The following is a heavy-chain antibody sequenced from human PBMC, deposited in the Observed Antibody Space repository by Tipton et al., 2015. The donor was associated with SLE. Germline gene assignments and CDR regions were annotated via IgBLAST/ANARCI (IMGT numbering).Heavy chain of an antibody. V-gene: IGHV4-34*01. CDR2: INHSGST. CDR1: GGSFSGYY. J-gene: IGHJ1*01. CDR3: ATLSSSSSQYFQH. Sequence: TLSLTCAVYGGSFSGYYWSWIRQPPGKGLEWIGEINHSGSTNYNPSLKSRVTISVDTSKNQFSLKLSSVTAADTAVYYCATLSSSSSQYFQHWGQGTLVTVSS. D-gene: IGHD6-6*01.